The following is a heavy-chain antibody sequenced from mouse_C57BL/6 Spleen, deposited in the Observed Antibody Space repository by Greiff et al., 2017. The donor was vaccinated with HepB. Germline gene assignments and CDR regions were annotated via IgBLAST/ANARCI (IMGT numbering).Heavy chain of an antibody. Sequence: QVQLQQPGAELVKPGASVKMSCKASGYTFTSYWITWVKQRPGQGLEWIGDIYPGSGSTNYNEKFKSKATLTVDTSSSTAYMQLSSLTSEDSAVYYCARRIYCSNYRYFDVWGTGTTVTVSS. J-gene: IGHJ1*03. CDR1: GYTFTSYW. CDR3: ARRIYCSNYRYFDV. CDR2: IYPGSGST. V-gene: IGHV1-55*01. D-gene: IGHD2-5*01.